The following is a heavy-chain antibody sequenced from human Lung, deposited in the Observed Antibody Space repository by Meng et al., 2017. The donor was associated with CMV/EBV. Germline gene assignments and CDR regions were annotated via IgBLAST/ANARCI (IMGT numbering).Heavy chain of an antibody. V-gene: IGHV3-48*04. CDR2: INAGSSSI. CDR1: GFTFSTYS. CDR3: TGKGFDY. D-gene: IGHD1-1*01. J-gene: IGHJ4*02. Sequence: GGSLRLSCAASGFTFSTYSVNWVRQAPGKGLVWVSYINAGSSSILYADSMKGRFTISRDNAKSALFLQMSRLTVEDTAIYYCTGKGFDYWGQGSLVTVSS.